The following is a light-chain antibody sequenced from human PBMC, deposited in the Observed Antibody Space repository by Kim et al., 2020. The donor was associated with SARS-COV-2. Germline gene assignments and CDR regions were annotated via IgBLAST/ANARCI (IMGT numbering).Light chain of an antibody. V-gene: IGKV3-15*01. J-gene: IGKJ1*01. CDR1: QSVSSS. Sequence: EIVMTQSPATLSVSPGERATLSCRASQSVSSSLGWYQQKPGQAPRLLIYGASTRATDIPARFSGSGSGTEFTLTISSLQSEDFAVYYCQQYNDWPRTFGQGTKVDIK. CDR3: QQYNDWPRT. CDR2: GAS.